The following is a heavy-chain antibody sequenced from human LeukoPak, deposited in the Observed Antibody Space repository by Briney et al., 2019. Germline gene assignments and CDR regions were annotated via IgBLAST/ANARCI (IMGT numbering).Heavy chain of an antibody. CDR2: IIPLFGIV. V-gene: IGHV1-69*02. CDR3: ARIPSGDVDTAMVMYYHYGMDV. J-gene: IGHJ6*02. CDR1: GGTFSSHT. Sequence: SVKVSCKASGGTFSSHTISWVRQAPEQGLEWMARIIPLFGIVNYAEKFQDRVTITADKSTSTAYMEVSSLRSEDTAVYYCARIPSGDVDTAMVMYYHYGMDVWGQGTTVTVSS. D-gene: IGHD5-18*01.